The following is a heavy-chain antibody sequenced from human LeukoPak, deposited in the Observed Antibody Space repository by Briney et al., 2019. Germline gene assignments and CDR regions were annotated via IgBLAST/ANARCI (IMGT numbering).Heavy chain of an antibody. D-gene: IGHD2-21*01. V-gene: IGHV1-18*01. Sequence: ASVKVSCKASGYTFTSYGISWVRQAPGQGLEWMGWINPNSGGTNYAQKFQGRVTMTTDTSTSTAYMELRSLRSDDTAVYYCARESIRVANYYYYYMDVWGKGTTVTVSS. CDR1: GYTFTSYG. CDR3: ARESIRVANYYYYYMDV. J-gene: IGHJ6*03. CDR2: INPNSGGT.